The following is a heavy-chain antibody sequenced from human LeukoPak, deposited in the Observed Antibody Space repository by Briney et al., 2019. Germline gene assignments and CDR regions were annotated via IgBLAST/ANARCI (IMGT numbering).Heavy chain of an antibody. Sequence: GGSLRLSCAASGFTFSSYGMHWVRQAPGKGLEWVAVISYDGSNKYYADSVKGRLTISRDNSKNTLYLQMNSLRAEDTAVYYCAKQAFTVTPVFGYWGQGTLVTVSS. CDR1: GFTFSSYG. V-gene: IGHV3-30*18. J-gene: IGHJ4*02. CDR3: AKQAFTVTPVFGY. CDR2: ISYDGSNK. D-gene: IGHD4-17*01.